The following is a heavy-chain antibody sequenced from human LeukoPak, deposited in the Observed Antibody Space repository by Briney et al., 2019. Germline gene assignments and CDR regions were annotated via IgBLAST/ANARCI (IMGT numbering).Heavy chain of an antibody. Sequence: GGSLRLSCAASGFTFSSYGMHWARQAPGKGLEGVAVIWYDGSNKYYADSVKGRFTISRDNSKNTLYLQMNSLRAEDTAVYYCARDNMVRGVIIAGTDYWGQGTLVTVSS. CDR3: ARDNMVRGVIIAGTDY. D-gene: IGHD3-10*01. J-gene: IGHJ4*02. CDR1: GFTFSSYG. V-gene: IGHV3-33*01. CDR2: IWYDGSNK.